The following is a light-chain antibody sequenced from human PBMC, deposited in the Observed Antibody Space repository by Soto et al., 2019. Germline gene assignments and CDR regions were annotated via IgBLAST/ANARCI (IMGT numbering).Light chain of an antibody. CDR2: GAS. Sequence: EIVLTQSPGTLSLSPGERATLSCRASQSVSSSYLAWYQQKPGQAPRLLIYGASSRATGIPDRFSGSGSGPDFTLTISRLEPEDFAVYYCQQYGSSPHTCGQGTKLEIK. J-gene: IGKJ2*01. V-gene: IGKV3-20*01. CDR3: QQYGSSPHT. CDR1: QSVSSSY.